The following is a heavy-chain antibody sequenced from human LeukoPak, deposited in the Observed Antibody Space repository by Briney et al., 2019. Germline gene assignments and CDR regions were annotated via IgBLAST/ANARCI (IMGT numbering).Heavy chain of an antibody. J-gene: IGHJ3*02. CDR3: ARDQTYYDSSGRAFDI. CDR1: GYTFTSYA. CDR2: INTNTGNP. Sequence: GASVKVSCKASGYTFTSYAMNWVRQAPGQGLERMGWINTNTGNPTYAQGFTGRFVFSLATSVSTAYLQISSLKAEDTAVYYCARDQTYYDSSGRAFDIWGQGTMVTVSS. D-gene: IGHD3-22*01. V-gene: IGHV7-4-1*02.